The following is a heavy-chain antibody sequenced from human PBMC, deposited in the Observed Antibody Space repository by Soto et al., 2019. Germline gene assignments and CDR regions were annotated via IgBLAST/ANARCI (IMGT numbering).Heavy chain of an antibody. D-gene: IGHD2-15*01. J-gene: IGHJ1*01. V-gene: IGHV1-46*01. Sequence: QVQLVQSGAEVKKPGASVKVSCKASGYIFTAYSMHWVRQAPGQVLEWMGVVNPSGGSTNYAQKFQGRITMTSDTSKSTVYMDQSSLKTEDTAVYYCAREENCSDGICYSEYFKRWGQVTLLTVSS. CDR1: GYIFTAYS. CDR3: AREENCSDGICYSEYFKR. CDR2: VNPSGGST.